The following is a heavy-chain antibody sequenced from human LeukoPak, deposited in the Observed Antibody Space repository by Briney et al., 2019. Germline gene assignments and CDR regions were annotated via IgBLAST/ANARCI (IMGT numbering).Heavy chain of an antibody. CDR1: GYTFTSYD. CDR2: MNPNSGNT. J-gene: IGHJ6*02. D-gene: IGHD6-13*01. V-gene: IGHV1-8*01. CDR3: ARGGLLAAAGTPYYYGMDV. Sequence: ASVKVSCKASGYTFTSYDINWVRQATGQGLEWMGWMNPNSGNTGYAQKLQGRVTMTRNTSISTAYVELSSLRSEDTAVYYCARGGLLAAAGTPYYYGMDVWGQGTTVTVSS.